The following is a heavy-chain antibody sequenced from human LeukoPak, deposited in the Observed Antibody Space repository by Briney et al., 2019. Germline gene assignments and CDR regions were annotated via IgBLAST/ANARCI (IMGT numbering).Heavy chain of an antibody. CDR3: AKAAYCTSTSCHFSGYAQRPLDS. CDR1: GFTFNMYG. Sequence: GRSLRLSCAASGFTFNMYGMEWVRQAPGKGLEWVAGISNDGSSKDYADSVKGRFTISRDSSKNSMYLQMNSLRAEDTAVYYCAKAAYCTSTSCHFSGYAQRPLDSWGQGTLVTVSS. D-gene: IGHD2-2*01. J-gene: IGHJ4*02. V-gene: IGHV3-30*18. CDR2: ISNDGSSK.